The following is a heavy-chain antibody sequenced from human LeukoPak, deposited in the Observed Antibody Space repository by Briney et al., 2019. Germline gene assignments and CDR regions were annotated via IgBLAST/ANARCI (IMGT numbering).Heavy chain of an antibody. D-gene: IGHD6-25*01. CDR1: GFTFSSYA. J-gene: IGHJ6*02. V-gene: IGHV3-66*01. Sequence: GGSLRLSCAASGFTFSSYAMTWVRQAPGKGLEWVSAIYIDGRTFYPVSAKGRFTISRDSSKNSLYLQMNSLRVEDTAVYYCARLWPMDVWGQGTTVTISS. CDR3: ARLWPMDV. CDR2: IYIDGRT.